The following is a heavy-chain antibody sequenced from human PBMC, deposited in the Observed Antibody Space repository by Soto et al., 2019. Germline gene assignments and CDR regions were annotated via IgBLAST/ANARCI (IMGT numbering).Heavy chain of an antibody. Sequence: ASVKVSCKASGYTFTGYYMHWVRQAPGQGLEWMGWINPNSGGTNYAQKFQGWVTMTRDTSISTAYMELSRLRSDDTAVYYCARASHTYYYDSSGYPLFDYWGQGTLVTVSS. CDR2: INPNSGGT. CDR3: ARASHTYYYDSSGYPLFDY. J-gene: IGHJ4*02. V-gene: IGHV1-2*04. D-gene: IGHD3-22*01. CDR1: GYTFTGYY.